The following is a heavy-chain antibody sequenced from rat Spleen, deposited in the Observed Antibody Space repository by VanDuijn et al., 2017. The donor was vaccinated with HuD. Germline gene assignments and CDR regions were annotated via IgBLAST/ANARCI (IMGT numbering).Heavy chain of an antibody. D-gene: IGHD4-3*01. CDR3: AVSGYGY. Sequence: EVQLVETGGGLVQPGRSLKLSCVASGFTFTNYWMYWVRQAPGKGLEWVSSITPDGGGTYSPDSVKGRFTISRENAENTVYLQMNSLRSEDTATYYCAVSGYGYWGRGVMVTVSS. J-gene: IGHJ2*01. V-gene: IGHV5-58*01. CDR2: ITPDGGGT. CDR1: GFTFTNYW.